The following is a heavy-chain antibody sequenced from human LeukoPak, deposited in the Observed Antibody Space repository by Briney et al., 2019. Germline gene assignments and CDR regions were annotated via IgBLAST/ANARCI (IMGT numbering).Heavy chain of an antibody. V-gene: IGHV4-39*07. D-gene: IGHD2-2*01. J-gene: IGHJ4*02. CDR2: INHSGST. CDR3: ARIVVVPAAAYSSSSGIDY. CDR1: GGSISSSSYY. Sequence: SETLSLTCTVSGGSISSSSYYWGWIRQPPGKGLEWIGEINHSGSTNYNPSLKSRVTISVDTSKNQFSLKLSSVTAADTAVYYCARIVVVPAAAYSSSSGIDYWGQGTLVTVSS.